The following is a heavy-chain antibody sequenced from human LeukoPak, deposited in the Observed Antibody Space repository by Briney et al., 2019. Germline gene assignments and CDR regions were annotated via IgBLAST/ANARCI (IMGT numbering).Heavy chain of an antibody. V-gene: IGHV4-38-2*02. D-gene: IGHD6-13*01. CDR1: GYSISSGYY. CDR2: IYHSGST. Sequence: SETLSLTCTVSGYSISSGYYWGWIRQPPGKGLEWIGSIYHSGSTYYNPSLKSRVTISVDTSKNQFSLKLSSVTAADTAVYYCARQYCIAAAGNECDRFDPWGQGTLVTVSS. J-gene: IGHJ5*02. CDR3: ARQYCIAAAGNECDRFDP.